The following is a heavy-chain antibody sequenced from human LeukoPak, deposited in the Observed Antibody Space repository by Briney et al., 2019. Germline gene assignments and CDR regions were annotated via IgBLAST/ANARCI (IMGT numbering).Heavy chain of an antibody. V-gene: IGHV4-34*01. CDR2: INHSGST. D-gene: IGHD5-12*01. Sequence: SETLSLTCAVYGGSFSGFYWSWIRQPPGKGLEWIGEINHSGSTNYNPSLKRRVTIPVDTSKNQFSLNLSSVTAADAALDDCPRIYSGYAWGYYGMDVWGQGTKV. J-gene: IGHJ6*02. CDR1: GGSFSGFY. CDR3: PRIYSGYAWGYYGMDV.